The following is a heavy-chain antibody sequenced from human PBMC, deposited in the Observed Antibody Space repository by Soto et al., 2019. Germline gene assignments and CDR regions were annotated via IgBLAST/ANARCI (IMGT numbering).Heavy chain of an antibody. V-gene: IGHV2-5*02. Sequence: QITLKESGPTLVRPTQTLTLTCAFSGFSLSTNGVGVGWIRQPPGKAQQWLAVIYWDDSKHYSPSLRSRLTITKDTSKNQVVLTMTNMDPMDTGTYYCAHKGPEDWPLDYWRQGTLVTVSS. D-gene: IGHD3-9*01. CDR1: GFSLSTNGVG. CDR3: AHKGPEDWPLDY. CDR2: IYWDDSK. J-gene: IGHJ4*02.